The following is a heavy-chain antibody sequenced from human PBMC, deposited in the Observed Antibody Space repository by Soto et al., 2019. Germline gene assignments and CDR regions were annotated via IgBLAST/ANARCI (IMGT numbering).Heavy chain of an antibody. CDR2: IYYSGST. J-gene: IGHJ4*02. Sequence: QVQLQESGPGLVKPSETLSLTCTVSGGSVSSGSYYWSWIRQPPGKGLEWIGYIYYSGSTNYNPSLKSRVTISVDTSKNQFSLKLSSVTAADTAVYYCARDLYSSSHSIGYWGQGTLVTVSS. CDR1: GGSVSSGSYY. CDR3: ARDLYSSSHSIGY. V-gene: IGHV4-61*01. D-gene: IGHD6-6*01.